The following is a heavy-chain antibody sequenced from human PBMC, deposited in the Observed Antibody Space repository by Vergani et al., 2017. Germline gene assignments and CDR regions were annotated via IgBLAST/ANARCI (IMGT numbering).Heavy chain of an antibody. Sequence: EVQLVPSGAEVKTPGESLKISCKGSGYSFTSYWIGWVRQMPGKGLEWMGIIYPGDSDTRYSPSFQGQVTISADKSISTAYLQWSSLKASDTAMYYCASSYLGGENGNWYFDLWGRGTLVTVSS. CDR3: ASSYLGGENGNWYFDL. CDR1: GYSFTSYW. CDR2: IYPGDSDT. J-gene: IGHJ2*01. D-gene: IGHD3-16*01. V-gene: IGHV5-51*03.